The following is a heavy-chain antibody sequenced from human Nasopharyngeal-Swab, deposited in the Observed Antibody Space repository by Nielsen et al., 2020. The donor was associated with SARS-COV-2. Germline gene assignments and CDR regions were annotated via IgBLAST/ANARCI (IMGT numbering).Heavy chain of an antibody. Sequence: SETLSLTCPVSGGSINYNSYHWGWIRQPPGKGLEWIGSIYYTGKTYYNPSLKSRVTISVDTSKNQFALKLSSVTAADTAVYYCARDSYRDAFDIWGQGTMATVSS. J-gene: IGHJ3*02. CDR2: IYYTGKT. V-gene: IGHV4-39*06. CDR3: ARDSYRDAFDI. CDR1: GGSINYNSYH.